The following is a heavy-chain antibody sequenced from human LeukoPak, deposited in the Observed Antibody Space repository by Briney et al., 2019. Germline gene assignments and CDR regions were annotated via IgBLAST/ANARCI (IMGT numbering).Heavy chain of an antibody. CDR2: IYYSGST. J-gene: IGHJ4*02. D-gene: IGHD5-18*01. CDR1: GGSISSNRYY. Sequence: AETLSLTCTVSGGSISSNRYYWGWIRQPPGKGLEWIRSIYYSGSTYYNPSLKSRVTISIDTSKNQFSLELSSVTAADTALYYCARQIGGYSYGYNSWGQGTLVTVSS. CDR3: ARQIGGYSYGYNS. V-gene: IGHV4-39*01.